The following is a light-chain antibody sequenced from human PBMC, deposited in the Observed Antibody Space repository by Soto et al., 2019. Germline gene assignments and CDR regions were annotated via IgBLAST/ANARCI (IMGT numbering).Light chain of an antibody. Sequence: QSVLTQPRSVPGSPGQSVTISRTGTSSDIGGYTYVSWYQQPPGKAPKVIIYDVSERPSGVPDRFSGSKSGNTASLTISGLQPEHETDYYCCSFAGPQSFEVFGEGTKGTV. J-gene: IGLJ1*01. CDR3: CSFAGPQSFEV. CDR1: SSDIGGYTY. CDR2: DVS. V-gene: IGLV2-11*01.